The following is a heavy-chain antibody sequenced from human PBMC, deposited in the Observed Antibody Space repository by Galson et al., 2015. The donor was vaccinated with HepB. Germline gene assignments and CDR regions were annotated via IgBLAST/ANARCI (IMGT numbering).Heavy chain of an antibody. Sequence: SLRLSCAASGFTFGDYAMAWFRQAPGKGLEWVGFIRGKAHGGTTEYAVSVKGRFTISRDDSKSMAYLQMNSLKTEDTAVYYCTRPLSTTSYYCYGVDVWGQGTTVTVSS. V-gene: IGHV3-49*03. D-gene: IGHD1-1*01. J-gene: IGHJ6*02. CDR3: TRPLSTTSYYCYGVDV. CDR1: GFTFGDYA. CDR2: IRGKAHGGTT.